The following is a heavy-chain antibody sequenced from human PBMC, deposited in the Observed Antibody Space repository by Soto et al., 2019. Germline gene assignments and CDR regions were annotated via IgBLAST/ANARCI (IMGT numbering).Heavy chain of an antibody. V-gene: IGHV4-39*01. J-gene: IGHJ4*02. Sequence: KPSETLSLTCTVSGASIITNNYFWVWIRQSPRRGLELIGSISYSGRTYDNPSLQSRVTISIDASKNQFSLKLTSVTTADTSIYYCARRRASDYGGNHHPYYFDRWGQGTLVTVSS. CDR3: ARRRASDYGGNHHPYYFDR. D-gene: IGHD4-17*01. CDR2: ISYSGRT. CDR1: GASIITNNYF.